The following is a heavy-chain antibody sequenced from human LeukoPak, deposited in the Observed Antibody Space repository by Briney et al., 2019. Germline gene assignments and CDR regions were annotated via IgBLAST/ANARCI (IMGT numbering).Heavy chain of an antibody. Sequence: QTGGSLRLSCAASGFTVSSNYMSWVRQAPGKGLEWVSVIYNGGSTYYADSVKGRFTISRDNSKNTLYLQMNSLRAEDTAVYYCARSPRSPYSYGSFWFDPWGQGTLVAVSS. D-gene: IGHD5-18*01. CDR1: GFTVSSNY. V-gene: IGHV3-53*01. J-gene: IGHJ5*02. CDR2: IYNGGST. CDR3: ARSPRSPYSYGSFWFDP.